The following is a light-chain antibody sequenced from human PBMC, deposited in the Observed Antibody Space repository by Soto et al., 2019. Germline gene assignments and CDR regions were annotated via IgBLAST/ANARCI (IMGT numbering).Light chain of an antibody. CDR1: QSIGTW. J-gene: IGKJ5*01. V-gene: IGKV1-5*01. Sequence: DIQMTQSPSTLSASLGDRVPITCRASQSIGTWLAWYQHRPGKAPSLLIYDASTLRSGVPSRFRGSGSGTEFTLTISSLQADDFEPYYCQQSDTYPLTFGQGTRVEIK. CDR2: DAS. CDR3: QQSDTYPLT.